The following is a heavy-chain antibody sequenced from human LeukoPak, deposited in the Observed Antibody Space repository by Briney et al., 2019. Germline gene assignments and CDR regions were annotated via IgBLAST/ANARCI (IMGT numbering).Heavy chain of an antibody. CDR1: GYTFTSYG. CDR2: INPSGGST. CDR3: ASGTPGIGSGSSSLDY. D-gene: IGHD3-10*01. J-gene: IGHJ4*02. V-gene: IGHV1-46*01. Sequence: ASVKVSCKASGYTFTSYGISWVRQAPGQGLEWMGIINPSGGSTSYAQKFQGRITMTRDTSTSTVYMELSSLRSEDTAVYYCASGTPGIGSGSSSLDYWGQGTLVTVSS.